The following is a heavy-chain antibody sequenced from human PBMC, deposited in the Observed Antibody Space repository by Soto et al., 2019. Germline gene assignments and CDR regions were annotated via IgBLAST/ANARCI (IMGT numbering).Heavy chain of an antibody. CDR3: ARDGVEARLYLDH. Sequence: GGSLRVSCASSVFIFNSYLMTGVRQAPGKGLEWVADINQDGSEKYYVDSVKGRFIISRDNAKNSLYLQMNSLRAEDTAVYYCARDGVEARLYLDHWGQGTMVTVSS. CDR2: INQDGSEK. V-gene: IGHV3-7*01. CDR1: VFIFNSYL. D-gene: IGHD2-15*01. J-gene: IGHJ4*02.